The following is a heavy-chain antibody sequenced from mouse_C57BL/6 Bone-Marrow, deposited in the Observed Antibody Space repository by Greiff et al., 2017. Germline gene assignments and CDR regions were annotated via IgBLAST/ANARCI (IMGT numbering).Heavy chain of an antibody. D-gene: IGHD3-3*01. CDR1: GFNIKDDY. Sequence: VQLQQSGAELVRPGASVKLSCTASGFNIKDDYMHWVKQRPEQGLEWIGWIDPENGDTEYASKFQGKATITADTASNTAYLQLSSLTSEDTAVYYCSTSDSYGYYAMDYWGQGTSVTVSS. CDR3: STSDSYGYYAMDY. CDR2: IDPENGDT. J-gene: IGHJ4*01. V-gene: IGHV14-4*01.